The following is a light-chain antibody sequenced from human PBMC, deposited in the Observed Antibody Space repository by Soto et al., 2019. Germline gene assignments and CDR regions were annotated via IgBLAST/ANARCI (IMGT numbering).Light chain of an antibody. Sequence: QSVLTQPPSVSGAPGQRVTISCTGSSSNIGAGYDVRWYQQLPGTAPKLLIYGNSNRPSGVPDRFSGSKSGTSASLAITGLQAEDEADYYCQSYDSSLSALYVFGTGTKLTV. J-gene: IGLJ1*01. CDR1: SSNIGAGYD. V-gene: IGLV1-40*01. CDR3: QSYDSSLSALYV. CDR2: GNS.